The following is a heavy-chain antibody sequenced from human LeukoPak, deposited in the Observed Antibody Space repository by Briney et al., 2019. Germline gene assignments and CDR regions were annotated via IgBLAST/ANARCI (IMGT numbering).Heavy chain of an antibody. Sequence: PGGSLRLSCAASGFTFSSYSMNWVRQAPGKGLEWVSSISSSSSYIYYADSVKGRFTISRDNAKNSLYLQMNSLRAEDTAVYYCARDRPGSTVMCMDYWGQGTLVTVSS. D-gene: IGHD4-17*01. J-gene: IGHJ4*02. CDR1: GFTFSSYS. V-gene: IGHV3-21*01. CDR3: ARDRPGSTVMCMDY. CDR2: ISSSSSYI.